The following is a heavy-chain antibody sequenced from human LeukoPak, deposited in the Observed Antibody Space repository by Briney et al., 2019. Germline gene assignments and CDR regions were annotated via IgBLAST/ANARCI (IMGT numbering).Heavy chain of an antibody. J-gene: IGHJ6*03. CDR3: AGHYYDSSGYFLHYYYYMDV. D-gene: IGHD3-22*01. CDR1: GGPISSYY. CDR2: IYYSGST. V-gene: IGHV4-59*01. Sequence: SETLSLTCTVSGGPISSYYWSWIRQPPGKGLERIGHIYYSGSTNYNPSLKSRVTISVDTSKNQFSLKLSSVTAADTAVYYCAGHYYDSSGYFLHYYYYMDVWGKGTTVTVSS.